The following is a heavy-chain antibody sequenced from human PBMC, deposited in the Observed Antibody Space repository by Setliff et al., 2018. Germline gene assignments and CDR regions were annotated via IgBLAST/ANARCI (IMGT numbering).Heavy chain of an antibody. J-gene: IGHJ4*02. V-gene: IGHV3-33*08. CDR3: ARTCSGSGCYAGLES. D-gene: IGHD2-15*01. CDR1: GFTFSTYR. CDR2: IWDDGGYK. Sequence: GGSLRLSCAAPGFTFSTYRMHWVRQAPGKGLEWVAIIWDDGGYKYHADSVKGRFTISRDNSKNTLYLQMNSLRPEDTAVYYCARTCSGSGCYAGLESWGQGTPVTVSS.